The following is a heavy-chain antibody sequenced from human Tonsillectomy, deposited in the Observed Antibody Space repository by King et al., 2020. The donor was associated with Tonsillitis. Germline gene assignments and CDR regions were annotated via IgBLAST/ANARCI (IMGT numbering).Heavy chain of an antibody. D-gene: IGHD2-15*01. CDR1: GFSLSNARMG. Sequence: VTLKESGPVLVKPPETLTLTCTVSGFSLSNARMGVSWIRQPPGKALEWLAHIFSNDEKSYSTSLKSRLTISKDTSKSQVVLTMTNMDPVDTATYYCARITLGYCSGGSCYEYYYYYYGMDVWGQGTTVTVSS. J-gene: IGHJ6*02. CDR2: IFSNDEK. CDR3: ARITLGYCSGGSCYEYYYYYYGMDV. V-gene: IGHV2-26*01.